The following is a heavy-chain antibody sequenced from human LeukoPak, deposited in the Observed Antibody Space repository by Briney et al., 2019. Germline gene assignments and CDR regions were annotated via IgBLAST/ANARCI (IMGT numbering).Heavy chain of an antibody. D-gene: IGHD6-19*01. CDR3: ARDRLEYSSGWYNNWFNP. CDR2: IIPIFGTA. V-gene: IGHV1-69*13. J-gene: IGHJ5*02. Sequence: ASVKVSCKASGGTFSSYAISWVRQAPGQGLEWMGGIIPIFGTANYAQKFQSRVTITADESTSTAYMELSSLRSEDTAVYYCARDRLEYSSGWYNNWFNPWGQGTLVTVSS. CDR1: GGTFSSYA.